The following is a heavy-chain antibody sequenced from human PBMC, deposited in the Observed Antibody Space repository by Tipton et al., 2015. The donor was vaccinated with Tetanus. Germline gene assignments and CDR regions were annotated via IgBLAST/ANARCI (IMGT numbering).Heavy chain of an antibody. J-gene: IGHJ4*02. CDR3: ARDQARGARGWNYFDY. Sequence: TLSLTCTISGGSFGNFYWAWIRQPPGRGLEWIGYIYYSGSTNYDPSLKSRVTISLDTSKNQFSLKLNSVTAADTAVYYCARDQARGARGWNYFDYWGQGTLVTVSS. V-gene: IGHV4-59*12. CDR1: GGSFGNFY. D-gene: IGHD1-26*01. CDR2: IYYSGST.